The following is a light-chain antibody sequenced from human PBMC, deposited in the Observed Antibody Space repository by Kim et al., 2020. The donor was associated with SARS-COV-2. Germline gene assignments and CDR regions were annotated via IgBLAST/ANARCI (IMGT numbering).Light chain of an antibody. CDR3: QQSFSTPPIT. Sequence: DFQMTQSPSSLSASVGDRVTITCRASQSISNFLNWYQQKPGKAPKLLIYAASTLQSGVPSRFSGSGSGTHFTLTISSLQAEDLGTYYCQQSFSTPPITFGQGTRLEIK. CDR2: AAS. V-gene: IGKV1-39*01. CDR1: QSISNF. J-gene: IGKJ5*01.